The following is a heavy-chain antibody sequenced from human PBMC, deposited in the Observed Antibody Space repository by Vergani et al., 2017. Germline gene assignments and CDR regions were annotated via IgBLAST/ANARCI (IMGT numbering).Heavy chain of an antibody. CDR2: IIPMFGTA. CDR1: GGTFSSSA. J-gene: IGHJ5*02. D-gene: IGHD2-2*01. CDR3: AVEDRHIVVGPSVAVRCNWCDP. V-gene: IGHV1-69*01. Sequence: QVQLVQSGAEVKKPGSSVQVSCKASGGTFSSSAISWVRQAPGRELEWMGGIIPMFGTATYAQKFQGRVTITASESTSTAYMELSSLRSEDTAVYYCAVEDRHIVVGPSVAVRCNWCDPWGQGTMVTGSS.